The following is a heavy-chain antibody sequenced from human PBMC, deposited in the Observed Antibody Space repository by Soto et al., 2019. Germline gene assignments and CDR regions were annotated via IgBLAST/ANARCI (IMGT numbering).Heavy chain of an antibody. J-gene: IGHJ4*02. Sequence: GESLKISCKASGYTFTTSWIGWVRQMPGQGLEWMGIIDPGDSDTRYSPSFQGRITISVDKSISTAYLQWSSLEASDTAIYYCERHAAHSWKGDYFDYWGRGALVTVYS. CDR3: ERHAAHSWKGDYFDY. CDR2: IDPGDSDT. D-gene: IGHD1-1*01. V-gene: IGHV5-51*01. CDR1: GYTFTTSW.